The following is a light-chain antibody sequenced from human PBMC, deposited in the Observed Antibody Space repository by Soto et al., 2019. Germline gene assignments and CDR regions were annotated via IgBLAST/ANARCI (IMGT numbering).Light chain of an antibody. V-gene: IGLV2-23*01. J-gene: IGLJ1*01. Sequence: QSVLTQPASVSGAPGQSITISCTETSSDLGNYNLVSWYQHHPGKAPKLIIYAGTRRPSGLSNRFSGSNSGNTASLTISGLQAEDEADYYCCSYAGTGTYVFGTGTKLTVL. CDR1: SSDLGNYNL. CDR2: AGT. CDR3: CSYAGTGTYV.